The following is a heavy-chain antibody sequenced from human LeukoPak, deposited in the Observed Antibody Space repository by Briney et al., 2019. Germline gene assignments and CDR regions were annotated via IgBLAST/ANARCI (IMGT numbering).Heavy chain of an antibody. J-gene: IGHJ4*02. CDR3: ARASGSGWALDY. CDR1: GFTFDNYW. V-gene: IGHV3-7*03. Sequence: GGSLRLSCAASGFTFDNYWMNWVRQAPGKGLEWVANIKQDGSEKYYVDSVKGRFTISRDNAKKSLYLQMNSLRAEDPAVYYCARASGSGWALDYWGQGTLVTVSS. CDR2: IKQDGSEK. D-gene: IGHD6-19*01.